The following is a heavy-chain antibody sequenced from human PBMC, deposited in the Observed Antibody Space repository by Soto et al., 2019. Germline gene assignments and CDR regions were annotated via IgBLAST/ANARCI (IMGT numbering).Heavy chain of an antibody. CDR3: ARDTPGSGYHRGGYYYYYGMDV. D-gene: IGHD3-22*01. Sequence: GGSLRLSCAASGFTVSSNYMSWVRRAPGKGLEWVSVIYSGGSTYYEDSVKGRFTISRDNSKNTLYLQMNSLRAEDTAVYYCARDTPGSGYHRGGYYYYYGMDVWGQGTTVTVSS. CDR2: IYSGGST. CDR1: GFTVSSNY. V-gene: IGHV3-53*01. J-gene: IGHJ6*01.